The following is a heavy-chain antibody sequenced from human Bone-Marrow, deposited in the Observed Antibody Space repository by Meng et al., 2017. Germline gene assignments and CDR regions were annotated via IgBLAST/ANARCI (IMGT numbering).Heavy chain of an antibody. V-gene: IGHV4-55*01. Sequence: VQLQWAGPVLGTPSGTLSLICPGSVAAISSGNWGIWVRQPPGKGLEWIGEIHHSGSTYYNPSLKSRITMSVDTSKNQFYLKLSSVTAADTAVYYCARRKVGATGRAYYWYFDLWGRGTLVTVSS. J-gene: IGHJ2*01. CDR2: IHHSGST. D-gene: IGHD1-26*01. CDR3: ARRKVGATGRAYYWYFDL. CDR1: VAAISSGNW.